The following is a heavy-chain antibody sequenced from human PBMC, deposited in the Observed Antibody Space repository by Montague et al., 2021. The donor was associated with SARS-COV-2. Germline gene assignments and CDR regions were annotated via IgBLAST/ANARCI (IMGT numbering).Heavy chain of an antibody. D-gene: IGHD6-19*01. V-gene: IGHV3-9*01. CDR1: GFTFGDYA. CDR2: ISWNGDSV. CDR3: AKVDYSSAWYGPLDY. J-gene: IGHJ4*02. Sequence: SLRLSCAASGFTFGDYAMHWVRQAPGKGLEWVSGISWNGDSVGYADSVRGRFTIPRDNAQNSLYLEMMSLRPEDTAFYYCAKVDYSSAWYGPLDYWGQGTLVTVSS.